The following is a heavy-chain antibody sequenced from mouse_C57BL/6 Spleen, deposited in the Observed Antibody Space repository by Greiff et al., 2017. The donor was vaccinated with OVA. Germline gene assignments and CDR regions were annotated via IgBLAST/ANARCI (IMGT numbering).Heavy chain of an antibody. Sequence: EVMLVESGGGLVKPGGSLKLSCAASGFTFSDYGMHWVRQAPEKGLEWVAYISSGSSTIYYADTVKGRFTISRDNAKNTLFLQMTSLRSEDTAMYYCARPTVSWFAYWGQGTLVTVSA. V-gene: IGHV5-17*01. CDR3: ARPTVSWFAY. D-gene: IGHD2-10*01. J-gene: IGHJ3*01. CDR2: ISSGSSTI. CDR1: GFTFSDYG.